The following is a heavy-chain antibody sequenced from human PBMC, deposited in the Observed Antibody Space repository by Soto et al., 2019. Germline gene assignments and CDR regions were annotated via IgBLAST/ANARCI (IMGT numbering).Heavy chain of an antibody. D-gene: IGHD6-13*01. CDR3: ARDNVIGYSSSWNNWFDP. J-gene: IGHJ5*02. V-gene: IGHV4-59*01. CDR1: GGSISSYY. CDR2: IYYSGST. Sequence: PSLTCTVSGGSISSYYWSWIRQPPGKGLEWVGYIYYSGSTNYNPSLKSRVTISVDTSKNQFSLKLSSVTAADTAVYYCARDNVIGYSSSWNNWFDPWGQGTLVTVS.